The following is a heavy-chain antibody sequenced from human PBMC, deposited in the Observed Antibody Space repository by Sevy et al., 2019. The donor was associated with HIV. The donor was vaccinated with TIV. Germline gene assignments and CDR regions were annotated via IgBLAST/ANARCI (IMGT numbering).Heavy chain of an antibody. J-gene: IGHJ4*02. CDR2: IWYDGTNK. Sequence: GGSLRLSCAASGFSISGYGMHWVRQAPGKGLEWVAVIWYDGTNKEYADSVKGRFTISRDNSKNTLYLQMNSLRAEDTAVLYCGGEEIGAWGIGSLFDSWGQGTLVTVSS. V-gene: IGHV3-33*01. CDR3: GGEEIGAWGIGSLFDS. CDR1: GFSISGYG. D-gene: IGHD6-13*01.